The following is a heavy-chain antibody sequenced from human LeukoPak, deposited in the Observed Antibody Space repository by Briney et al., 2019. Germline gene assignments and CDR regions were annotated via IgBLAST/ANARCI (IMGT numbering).Heavy chain of an antibody. J-gene: IGHJ3*02. CDR1: GGSISSYY. CDR2: IYYSGST. CDR3: ARAAYCGGDCYSGAFDI. D-gene: IGHD2-21*01. Sequence: PSETLSLTCTVSGGSISSYYWSWIRQPPGKGLEWIGYIYYSGSTNYNPSLKSRVTISVDTSKNQFSLKLSSVTAADTAVCYCARAAYCGGDCYSGAFDIWGQGTMVTVSS. V-gene: IGHV4-59*01.